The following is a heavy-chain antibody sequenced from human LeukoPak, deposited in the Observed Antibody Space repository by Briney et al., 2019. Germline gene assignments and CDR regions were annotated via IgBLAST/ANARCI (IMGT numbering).Heavy chain of an antibody. CDR3: ARDRATAMFDY. V-gene: IGHV3-21*01. J-gene: IGHJ4*02. CDR1: RFTFSSYG. Sequence: PGGSLRLSCAASRFTFSSYGMHWIRQAPGKGLEWVSSISTTTTYTKYADSVRGRFTISRDNAKNSLYLQMNSLRAEDTAVYYCARDRATAMFDYWAQGTLVTVSS. D-gene: IGHD5-18*01. CDR2: ISTTTTYT.